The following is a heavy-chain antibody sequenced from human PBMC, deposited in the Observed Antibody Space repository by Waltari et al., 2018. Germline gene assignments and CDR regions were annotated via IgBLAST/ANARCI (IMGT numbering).Heavy chain of an antibody. J-gene: IGHJ4*02. CDR1: GFTFGDYA. CDR3: TRVDCSSSSCYRGFDY. Sequence: EVHLAESGGDLVQPGRSLRLSCTVSGFTFGDYAMSWFRQSPGKGLEWVGFSRSKAYGGTTEYAASVKGRFTISRDDSKSIAYLQMNSLKTEDTAVYFCTRVDCSSSSCYRGFDYWGQGTLVSVSS. D-gene: IGHD2-2*01. V-gene: IGHV3-49*03. CDR2: SRSKAYGGTT.